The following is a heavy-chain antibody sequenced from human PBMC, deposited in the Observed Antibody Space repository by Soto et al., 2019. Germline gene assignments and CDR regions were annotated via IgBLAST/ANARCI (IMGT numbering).Heavy chain of an antibody. Sequence: ASVKASCKASGYTITSYAMHWVRQAPGQRLEWMGWINPSGGSTSYAQKFQGRVTMTRDTSTSTVYMELSSLRSEDTAVYYCARDPSWELTHLDYWGQGTLVTVSS. CDR1: GYTITSYA. CDR3: ARDPSWELTHLDY. V-gene: IGHV1-46*01. CDR2: INPSGGST. J-gene: IGHJ4*02. D-gene: IGHD1-26*01.